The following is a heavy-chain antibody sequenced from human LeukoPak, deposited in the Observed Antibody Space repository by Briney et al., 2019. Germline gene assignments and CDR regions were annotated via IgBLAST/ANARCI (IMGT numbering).Heavy chain of an antibody. Sequence: GASVKVSCKAPGYTFTSYYMHWVRQAPGQGLEWMGIINTSGGSTTYAQKFQGRVSMTRDTSTSTVYLEVSSLRSEDTAVYYCARSQGGNTLWFDPWGQGTLVTVSS. J-gene: IGHJ5*02. CDR3: ARSQGGNTLWFDP. V-gene: IGHV1-46*01. CDR1: GYTFTSYY. D-gene: IGHD4-23*01. CDR2: INTSGGST.